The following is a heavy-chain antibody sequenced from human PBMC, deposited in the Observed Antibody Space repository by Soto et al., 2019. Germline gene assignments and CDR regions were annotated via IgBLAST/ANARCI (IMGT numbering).Heavy chain of an antibody. J-gene: IGHJ4*02. V-gene: IGHV3-23*01. CDR1: GFTFSSYS. CDR3: AKAIHHASTGLAY. Sequence: GGSLRLACAASGFTFSSYSMNWVRQAPGKGLEWVSAISGSGGSTYYADSVKGRFTISRDNSKNTLYLQMIGLRAEDTAVYYCAKAIHHASTGLAYWGQRTLVPGSS. D-gene: IGHD4-17*01. CDR2: ISGSGGST.